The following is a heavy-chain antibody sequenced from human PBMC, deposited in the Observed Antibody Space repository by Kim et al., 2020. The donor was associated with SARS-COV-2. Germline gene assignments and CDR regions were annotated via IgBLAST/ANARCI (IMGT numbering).Heavy chain of an antibody. CDR1: GGSFSGYY. CDR2: INHSGST. Sequence: SETLSLTCAVYGGSFSGYYWSWIRQPPGKGLEWIGEINHSGSTNYNPSLKSRVTISVDTSKNQFSLKLSSVTAADTAVYYCARVGSQFWNDRAEPFFDYWGQGTLVTVSS. V-gene: IGHV4-34*01. D-gene: IGHD1-1*01. CDR3: ARVGSQFWNDRAEPFFDY. J-gene: IGHJ4*02.